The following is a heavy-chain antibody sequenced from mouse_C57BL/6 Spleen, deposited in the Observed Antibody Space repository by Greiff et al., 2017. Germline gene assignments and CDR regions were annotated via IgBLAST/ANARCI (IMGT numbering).Heavy chain of an antibody. CDR1: GFSLTSYA. V-gene: IGHV2-9-1*01. Sequence: VPGVESGPGLVAPSQSLSITCTFSGFSLTSYAISWVRPPPGTGLELLGVIWTGGSTNYNSALKSRLSISKDNSKRQVFLKMNILQTDDTARYYCARYYYGSSVDYWGQGTTLTVSS. J-gene: IGHJ2*01. D-gene: IGHD1-1*01. CDR3: ARYYYGSSVDY. CDR2: IWTGGST.